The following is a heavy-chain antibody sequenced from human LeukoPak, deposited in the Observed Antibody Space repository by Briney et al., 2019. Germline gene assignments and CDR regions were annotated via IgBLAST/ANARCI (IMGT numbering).Heavy chain of an antibody. J-gene: IGHJ4*02. D-gene: IGHD3-22*01. V-gene: IGHV1-18*01. CDR3: ARDCDRSGYYCY. Sequence: ASVTVSCKASGYTFTIYGISWVRQAPGQGLEWMGWISGDNGNTNYAQKLQGRVTMTTDTSTSTAYMELRSLRSDDTAVYYCARDCDRSGYYCYWGQGTLVTVSS. CDR2: ISGDNGNT. CDR1: GYTFTIYG.